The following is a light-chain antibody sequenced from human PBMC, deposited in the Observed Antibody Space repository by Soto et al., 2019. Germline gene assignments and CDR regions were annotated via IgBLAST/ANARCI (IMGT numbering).Light chain of an antibody. CDR3: QQYHYRPPA. CDR1: QSVSGN. V-gene: IGKV3-15*01. Sequence: EIVMTQSPATLSVSPGERAALSCRASQSVSGNLAWYQQTPGQAPRLLIYGASTRATGIPASVSGSGFGTEFTLTISSLKSEDFAVYYCQQYHYRPPAFGQGTRLEIK. CDR2: GAS. J-gene: IGKJ5*01.